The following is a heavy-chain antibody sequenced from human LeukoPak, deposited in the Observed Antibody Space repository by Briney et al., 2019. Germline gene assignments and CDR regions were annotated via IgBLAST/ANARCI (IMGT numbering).Heavy chain of an antibody. CDR2: ISGSGGHT. Sequence: GGSLRLSCAASGSTFSSYAMSWVRQAAGKGLEWVSSISGSGGHTFYADSVKGRFTVSRDNSRNTLYLQMNSLRAEDTAVYFCAKIASASGSFSDYWGQGTLVTVSS. V-gene: IGHV3-23*01. D-gene: IGHD3-10*01. CDR1: GSTFSSYA. J-gene: IGHJ4*02. CDR3: AKIASASGSFSDY.